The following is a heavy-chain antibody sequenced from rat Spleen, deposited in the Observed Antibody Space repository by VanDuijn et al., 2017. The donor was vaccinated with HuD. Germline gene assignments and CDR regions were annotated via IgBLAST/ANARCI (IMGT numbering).Heavy chain of an antibody. D-gene: IGHD1-2*01. CDR3: ARVGYSSYVRYFDY. Sequence: VQLKESEPDLVQPSQTLSLTCTVSGFSLTNYPVHWVRQPPGKGLEWMGRIQSGGITDYNSALKSRLSITKDTSKSQVFLKMNSLQTEDTATYYCARVGYSSYVRYFDYWGQGVMVTVSS. V-gene: IGHV2-27*01. CDR2: IQSGGIT. J-gene: IGHJ2*01. CDR1: GFSLTNYP.